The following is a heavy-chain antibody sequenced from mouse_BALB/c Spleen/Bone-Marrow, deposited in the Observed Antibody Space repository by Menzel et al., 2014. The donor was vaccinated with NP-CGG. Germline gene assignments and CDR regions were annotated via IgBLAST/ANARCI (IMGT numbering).Heavy chain of an antibody. CDR2: TSTYSGNT. D-gene: IGHD1-2*01. J-gene: IGHJ3*01. Sequence: QVHVKQSGPELVRPGVSVKISCKGSGYTFTDYAMHWVKQSHAKSLEWIGVTSTYSGNTNYNQKFKGKATMTVDKSSSTAYMELARLTSEDSAIYYCARGLRHQAWFAYWGQGTLVTVSA. V-gene: IGHV1-67*01. CDR1: GYTFTDYA. CDR3: ARGLRHQAWFAY.